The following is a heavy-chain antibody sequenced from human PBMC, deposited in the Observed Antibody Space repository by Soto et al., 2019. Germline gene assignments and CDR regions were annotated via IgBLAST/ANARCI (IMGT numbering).Heavy chain of an antibody. CDR1: GGSISSSSYN. Sequence: PSETLSLTCSVSGGSISSSSYNWDWIRQPPGKGLEWIGTIYYNGDTDYNPSLKSRAAISVDASDFQFSQKLTSVTAADTSIYYCAGFSGNAFDIWGHGTMVTVSS. J-gene: IGHJ3*02. V-gene: IGHV4-39*01. CDR2: IYYNGDT. CDR3: AGFSGNAFDI.